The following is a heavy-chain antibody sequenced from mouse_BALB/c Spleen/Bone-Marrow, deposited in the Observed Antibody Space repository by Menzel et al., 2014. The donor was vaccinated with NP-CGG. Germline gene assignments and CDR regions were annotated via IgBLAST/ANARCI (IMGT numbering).Heavy chain of an antibody. CDR3: AKHGGGYFDY. CDR2: IWNDGST. J-gene: IGHJ2*02. Sequence: VQRVESGPGLVAPSQSLSITCTISWFSLTSYGVHWVRQPPGKGLEWLTVIWNDGSTTYNSALKSRLTISKDNSKSQVFLKMNSLQTDDTGMYYCAKHGGGYFDYWGQGTSLTVSS. CDR1: WFSLTSYG. V-gene: IGHV2-6-1*01.